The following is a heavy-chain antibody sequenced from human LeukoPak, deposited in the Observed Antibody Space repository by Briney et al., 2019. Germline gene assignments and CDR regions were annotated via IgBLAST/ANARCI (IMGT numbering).Heavy chain of an antibody. CDR1: GFTFSSYS. CDR3: AKAGYSSSWSNFDY. D-gene: IGHD6-13*01. J-gene: IGHJ4*02. CDR2: ISWNSGSI. Sequence: GGSLRLSCAASGFTFSSYSMNWVRQAPGKGLEWVSGISWNSGSIGYADSVKGRFTISRDNAKNSLYLQMNSLRAEDTALYYCAKAGYSSSWSNFDYWGQGTLVTVSS. V-gene: IGHV3-9*01.